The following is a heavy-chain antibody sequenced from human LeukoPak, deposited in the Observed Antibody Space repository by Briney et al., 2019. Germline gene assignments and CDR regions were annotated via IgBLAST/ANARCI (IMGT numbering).Heavy chain of an antibody. CDR3: ARFGSGSYARLDY. V-gene: IGHV4-59*08. Sequence: SETLSLTCSVSGGSISSYYWSWIRQPPGKGLEWIGYIYYSGSTNHNPSLKSRVTISVDTSKNQFSLNLSSVTAADTAVYYCARFGSGSYARLDYWGQGTLVTVSS. CDR1: GGSISSYY. J-gene: IGHJ4*02. CDR2: IYYSGST. D-gene: IGHD3-10*01.